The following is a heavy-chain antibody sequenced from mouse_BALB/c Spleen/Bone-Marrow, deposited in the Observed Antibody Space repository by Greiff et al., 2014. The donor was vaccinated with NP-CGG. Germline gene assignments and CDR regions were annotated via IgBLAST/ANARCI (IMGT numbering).Heavy chain of an antibody. Sequence: EVQLQQSGGGLVQPGGSLELSCAASGFDFSRYWMSWVRQAPGKGLEWIGEINPDSSTINYTPSLKDKFIISRDNAKNTLYLQMSKVRSEDTALYYCARQSYYGYSDYWGQGTTLTVSS. J-gene: IGHJ2*01. CDR2: INPDSSTI. CDR3: ARQSYYGYSDY. D-gene: IGHD1-1*01. CDR1: GFDFSRYW. V-gene: IGHV4-1*02.